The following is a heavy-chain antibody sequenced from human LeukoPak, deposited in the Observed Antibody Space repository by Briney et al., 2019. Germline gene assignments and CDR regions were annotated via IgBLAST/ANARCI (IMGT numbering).Heavy chain of an antibody. CDR3: ARDRTTYYYGSGSYVHGMDV. J-gene: IGHJ6*02. CDR2: IYYSGST. V-gene: IGHV4-30-4*01. Sequence: SETLSLTCTVSGGSISSGDYYWSWIRQPPGKGLEWIGYIYYSGSTYYNPSLKSRVTISVDTSKNQFSLKLSSVTAADTAVYYCARDRTTYYYGSGSYVHGMDVWGQGTTVTVSS. D-gene: IGHD3-10*01. CDR1: GGSISSGDYY.